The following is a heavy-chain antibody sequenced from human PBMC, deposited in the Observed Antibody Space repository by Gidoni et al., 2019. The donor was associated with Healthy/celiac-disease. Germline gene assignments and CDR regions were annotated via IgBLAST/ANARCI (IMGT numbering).Heavy chain of an antibody. V-gene: IGHV3-23*01. CDR2: ISGSGGST. CDR3: AKGSGSYYFVFGY. J-gene: IGHJ4*02. CDR1: GFTFSSYA. Sequence: EVQLLESGGGFVQPGGSLRLSCAASGFTFSSYAMSWVRQAPGKGLEWVSAISGSGGSTYYADSVKGRFTISRDNSKNTLYLQMNSLRAEDTAVYYCAKGSGSYYFVFGYWGQGTLVTVSS. D-gene: IGHD1-26*01.